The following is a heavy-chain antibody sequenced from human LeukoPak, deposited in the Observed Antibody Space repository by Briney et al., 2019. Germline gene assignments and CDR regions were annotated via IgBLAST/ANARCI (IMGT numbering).Heavy chain of an antibody. CDR3: ARSFVEMATMDY. J-gene: IGHJ4*02. D-gene: IGHD5-24*01. Sequence: SETLSLTCTVSGGSINSYYWNWFRQHPGKGLEWIGYIYYIGSTNYNPSLKSRVTISVDTSKNQFSLKLSSVTAADTAVYYCARSFVEMATMDYWGQGTLVTVSS. CDR2: IYYIGST. V-gene: IGHV4-59*01. CDR1: GGSINSYY.